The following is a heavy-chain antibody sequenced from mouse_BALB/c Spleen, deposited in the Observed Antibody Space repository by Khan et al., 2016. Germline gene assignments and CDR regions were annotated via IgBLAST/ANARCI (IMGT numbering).Heavy chain of an antibody. V-gene: IGHV3-2*02. J-gene: IGHJ2*01. CDR2: ISYSGST. CDR1: GYLITSGYG. Sequence: EVELVESGPGLVKPSQSLSLTCTVTGYLITSGYGWNWIRQFPGNKLEWMGYISYSGSTNYNLSPISRISTIRDTSKNLFFLPLDSVSTEDTATYYSARTARIKYWGQGTTLTVSS. D-gene: IGHD1-2*01. CDR3: ARTARIKY.